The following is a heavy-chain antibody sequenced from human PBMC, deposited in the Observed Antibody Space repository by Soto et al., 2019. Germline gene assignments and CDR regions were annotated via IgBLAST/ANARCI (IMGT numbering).Heavy chain of an antibody. V-gene: IGHV3-49*03. CDR2: IRSKAYGGTT. D-gene: IGHD5-18*01. CDR3: TRARTRYSYDYYNY. Sequence: GGSLRLSCTASGFTFGDYAMSWFRQAPGKGLEWVGFIRSKAYGGTTEYAASVKGRFTISRDDSKSIAYLQMNSLKTEDTAVYYCTRARTRYSYDYYNYWGQGTLVTVSS. J-gene: IGHJ4*02. CDR1: GFTFGDYA.